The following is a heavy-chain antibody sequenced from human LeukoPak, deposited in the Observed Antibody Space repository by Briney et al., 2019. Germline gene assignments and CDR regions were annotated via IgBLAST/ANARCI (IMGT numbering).Heavy chain of an antibody. CDR3: ARAWFGELSGWFDP. Sequence: SETLSLTCAVSGGSISSGGYSWSWIRQPPGKGLEWIGYIYHSGSTYYNPSLKSRVTISVDRSKNQFSLKLSSVTAADTAVYYCARAWFGELSGWFDPWGQGTLVTVSS. CDR1: GGSISSGGYS. CDR2: IYHSGST. D-gene: IGHD3-10*01. V-gene: IGHV4-30-2*01. J-gene: IGHJ5*02.